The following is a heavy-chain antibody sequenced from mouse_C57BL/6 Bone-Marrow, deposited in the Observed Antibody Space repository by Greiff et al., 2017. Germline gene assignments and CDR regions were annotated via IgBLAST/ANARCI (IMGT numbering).Heavy chain of an antibody. Sequence: DVKLVESGGGLVKPGGSLKLSCAASGFTFSSYTMSWVRQTPEKRLEWVATISGGGGNTYYPDSVKGRFTISRDNAKNTLYLQMSSLRSEDTALYYCARLITTVVYYYAMDYWGQGTSVTVSS. V-gene: IGHV5-9*01. CDR2: ISGGGGNT. CDR3: ARLITTVVYYYAMDY. J-gene: IGHJ4*01. D-gene: IGHD1-1*01. CDR1: GFTFSSYT.